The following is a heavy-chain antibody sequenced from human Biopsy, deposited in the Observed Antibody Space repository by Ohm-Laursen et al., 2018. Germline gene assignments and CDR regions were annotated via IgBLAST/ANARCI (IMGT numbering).Heavy chain of an antibody. CDR1: GYIFTTSG. Sequence: ASVKVSCKVSGYIFTTSGISWVRQAPGQGLEWMGWISSYNDNTNYAKKFQDRVTMSADTSTATASMELRTLRSDDTAVYYCAREKPFGASWGYWGQGTLVTVSS. CDR2: ISSYNDNT. V-gene: IGHV1-18*01. J-gene: IGHJ4*02. CDR3: AREKPFGASWGY. D-gene: IGHD6-13*01.